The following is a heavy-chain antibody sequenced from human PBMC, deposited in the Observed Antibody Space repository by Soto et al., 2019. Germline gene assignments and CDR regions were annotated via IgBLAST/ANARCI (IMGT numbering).Heavy chain of an antibody. Sequence: EVQLVESGGGLVKPGGSLRLSCAASGFTFSSYSMNWVRQAPGKGLEWVSSISSSSSYIYYADSVKGRFTISRDNAKKSLYLQMNRLIAEDTAVYSCARGAPDNWVDPWGQGTLVTVSS. CDR1: GFTFSSYS. J-gene: IGHJ5*02. CDR2: ISSSSSYI. CDR3: ARGAPDNWVDP. V-gene: IGHV3-21*01.